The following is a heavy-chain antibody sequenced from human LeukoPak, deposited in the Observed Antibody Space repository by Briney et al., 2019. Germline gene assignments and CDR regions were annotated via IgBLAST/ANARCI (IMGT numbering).Heavy chain of an antibody. D-gene: IGHD5-18*01. Sequence: ASVKVSCKASGGTFSSYAISWVRQAPGQGLEWMGGIIPIFGTANYAQKFQGRVTITADESTSTAYMELSSLRSEDTAVYYCARVDTAMDDDYYYYYMDVWGKGTTVTISS. CDR2: IIPIFGTA. J-gene: IGHJ6*03. CDR1: GGTFSSYA. V-gene: IGHV1-69*13. CDR3: ARVDTAMDDDYYYYYMDV.